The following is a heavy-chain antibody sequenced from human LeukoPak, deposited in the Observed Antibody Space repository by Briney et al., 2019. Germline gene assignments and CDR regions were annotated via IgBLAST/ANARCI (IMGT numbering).Heavy chain of an antibody. CDR1: GFTFGGYA. J-gene: IGHJ5*02. Sequence: PGGSLRLSCAASGFTFGGYAMHWVRQAPGKGLEWVAGICWNGGTIDYADSVKGRFTFSRDNSKNSLYLQRNSLRAEDTALYYCAKGGALLWFGDPSWFDPWGQGTLVTVSS. CDR2: ICWNGGTI. V-gene: IGHV3-9*01. D-gene: IGHD3-10*01. CDR3: AKGGALLWFGDPSWFDP.